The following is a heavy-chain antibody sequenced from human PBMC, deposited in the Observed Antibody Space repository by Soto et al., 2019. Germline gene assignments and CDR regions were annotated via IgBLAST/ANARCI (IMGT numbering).Heavy chain of an antibody. D-gene: IGHD3-10*01. CDR3: ARWWFGEFFDY. Sequence: SETLSLTCTVSGGSISSSSHYWGWIRQPPGKGLEWIGYIYYSGSTYYNPSLKSRVTISVDTSKNQFSLKLSSVTAADTAVYYCARWWFGEFFDYWGQGTLVTSPQ. V-gene: IGHV4-30-4*08. CDR2: IYYSGST. CDR1: GGSISSSSHY. J-gene: IGHJ4*02.